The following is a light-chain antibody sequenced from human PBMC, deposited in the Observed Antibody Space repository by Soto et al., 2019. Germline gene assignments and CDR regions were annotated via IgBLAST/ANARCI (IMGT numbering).Light chain of an antibody. CDR3: QHYDRSPLYT. V-gene: IGKV3-20*01. J-gene: IGKJ2*01. CDR1: QSVSSNY. Sequence: EIVLTQSPGTLSLSPGERATLSCRASQSVSSNYLAWYQQKPGQAPRLLIYAASSRATGIPDRFSGSGSGTDFTLTISRLEPEDFAVYYCQHYDRSPLYTFGQGTKLEIK. CDR2: AAS.